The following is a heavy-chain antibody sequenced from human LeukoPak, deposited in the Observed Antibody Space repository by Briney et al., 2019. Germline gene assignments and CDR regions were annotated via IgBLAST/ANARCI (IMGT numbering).Heavy chain of an antibody. J-gene: IGHJ5*02. D-gene: IGHD6-13*01. V-gene: IGHV1-2*02. Sequence: GASVKVSCKASGYTFTGYYMLWVRQAPGQGLEWMGWLNPNSGGTNYAQKFQGRVTMTRDTSISTAYMELSRLRSDDTAVYYCARGLNNGYSSSWYVHWFDPWGQGTLVTVSS. CDR3: ARGLNNGYSSSWYVHWFDP. CDR2: LNPNSGGT. CDR1: GYTFTGYY.